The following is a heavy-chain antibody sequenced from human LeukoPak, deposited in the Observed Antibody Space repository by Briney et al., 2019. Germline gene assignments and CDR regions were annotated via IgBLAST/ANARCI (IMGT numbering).Heavy chain of an antibody. CDR1: GFSFSSYA. CDR3: AKWRGSDLLTGQTGVWGIYRYNGYFDY. Sequence: QPGGSLRLTCEASGFSFSSYAMSWVRQAQGKWPEWVSAISGRGGSTYYADSVKGRSTIPRDNSKNTLYLQMNRLRAEDTAGYYCAKWRGSDLLTGQTGVWGIYRYNGYFDYWGQGTLVTVSS. CDR2: ISGRGGST. J-gene: IGHJ4*02. D-gene: IGHD3-16*02. V-gene: IGHV3-23*01.